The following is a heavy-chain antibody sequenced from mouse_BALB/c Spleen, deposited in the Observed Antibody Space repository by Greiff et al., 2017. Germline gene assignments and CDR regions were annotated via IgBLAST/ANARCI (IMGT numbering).Heavy chain of an antibody. CDR1: GYAFTSYN. CDR3: AREDYYGNYAWFAY. D-gene: IGHD2-1*01. V-gene: IGHV1S135*01. J-gene: IGHJ3*01. Sequence: EVQLKQSGPELVKPGASVKVSCKASGYAFTSYNMYWVKQSHGKSLEWIGYIDPYNGGTSYNQKFKGKATLTVDKSSSTAYMHLNSLTSEDSAVYYCAREDYYGNYAWFAYWGQGTLVTVSA. CDR2: IDPYNGGT.